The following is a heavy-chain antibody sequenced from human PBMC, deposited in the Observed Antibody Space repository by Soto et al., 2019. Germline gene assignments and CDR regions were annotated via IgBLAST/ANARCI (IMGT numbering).Heavy chain of an antibody. CDR1: GFTFSSFG. CDR3: ARGVVGAAHPIES. D-gene: IGHD1-26*01. V-gene: IGHV3-30*03. J-gene: IGHJ4*02. CDR2: ITYDGTYK. Sequence: QVQVVESGGGVVQPGKSLRLSCAASGFTFSSFGRHWVRQAPGKGLEWVAVITYDGTYKYYGDSVKGRFTISRDNSKDTLYLQMDSLRGEDTALYYCARGVVGAAHPIESWGQGTLVTVSS.